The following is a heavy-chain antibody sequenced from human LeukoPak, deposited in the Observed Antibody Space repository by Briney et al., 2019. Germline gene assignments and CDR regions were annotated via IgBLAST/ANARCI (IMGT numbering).Heavy chain of an antibody. V-gene: IGHV3-23*01. J-gene: IGHJ2*01. CDR1: GFTFSSYA. CDR3: AKDQGTAIFGMIIPDWYFDL. CDR2: ISGGSNNI. Sequence: GGSLRLSCAASGFTFSSYAMNWVREAPGKGLEWVSSISGGSNNINYAGSVKGRFTTSRDNSQNTLYLQMNSLRADDTAVYYCAKDQGTAIFGMIIPDWYFDLWGRGTLVTVSS. D-gene: IGHD3-3*01.